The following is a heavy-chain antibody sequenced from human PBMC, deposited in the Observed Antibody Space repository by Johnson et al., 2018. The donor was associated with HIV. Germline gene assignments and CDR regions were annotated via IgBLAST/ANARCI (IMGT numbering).Heavy chain of an antibody. CDR1: GFTFSNAW. V-gene: IGHV3-69-1*01. D-gene: IGHD2-21*01. CDR2: IYSGSTI. Sequence: VQLVESGGGLVKPGGYLRLSCAASGFTFSNAWMSWVRQAPGKGLEWVSVIYSGSTIYYADSVKGRFTISRDNAKNSLYLQMNSLRAEDTAVYYCARAGLSYCGGDCYRILDIWGQGTMVTVSS. CDR3: ARAGLSYCGGDCYRILDI. J-gene: IGHJ3*02.